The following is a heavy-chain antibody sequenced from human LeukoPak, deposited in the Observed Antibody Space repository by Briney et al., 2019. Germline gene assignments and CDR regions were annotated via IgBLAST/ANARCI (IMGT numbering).Heavy chain of an antibody. D-gene: IGHD2-15*01. CDR1: GGSISSYY. V-gene: IGHV4-59*01. J-gene: IGHJ4*02. CDR3: ARYCSGFPCRYYFDY. CDR2: IYYSGST. Sequence: SETLSLTCTVSGGSISSYYWSWIRQPPGKGLEWIGYIYYSGSTNYNPSLKSRVTISVDTSKNQFSLKLSSVTAADTAAYYCARYCSGFPCRYYFDYWGQGTLVTVSS.